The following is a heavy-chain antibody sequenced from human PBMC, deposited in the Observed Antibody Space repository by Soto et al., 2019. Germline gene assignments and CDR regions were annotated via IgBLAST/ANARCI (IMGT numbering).Heavy chain of an antibody. Sequence: SETLSLTCTVSGGSISSYYWSWIRQPPGKGLEWIGYIYYSGSTNYNPSLKSRVTISVDTSKNQFSLKLSSVTAADTAVYYCASYIRGYCSGGSCYHTEYFQHWGQGTLVTVSS. V-gene: IGHV4-59*01. J-gene: IGHJ1*01. CDR3: ASYIRGYCSGGSCYHTEYFQH. D-gene: IGHD2-15*01. CDR2: IYYSGST. CDR1: GGSISSYY.